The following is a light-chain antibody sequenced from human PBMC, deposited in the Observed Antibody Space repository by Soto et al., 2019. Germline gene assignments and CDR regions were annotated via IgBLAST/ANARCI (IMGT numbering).Light chain of an antibody. CDR2: DAS. Sequence: DIQMTQSPSSLSASVGDRVTITCQASQDIAKYLNWYQQKPGNAPKLLIYDASELHAGVPSRFSGSGSGTDFTFTISSVKPEDFATYYCQQYDDLLSFGGGTKV. V-gene: IGKV1-33*01. CDR1: QDIAKY. J-gene: IGKJ4*01. CDR3: QQYDDLLS.